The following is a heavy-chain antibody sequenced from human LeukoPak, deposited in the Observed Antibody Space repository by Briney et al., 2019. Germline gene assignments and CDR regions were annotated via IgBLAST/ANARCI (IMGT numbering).Heavy chain of an antibody. CDR2: IYYSGST. J-gene: IGHJ4*02. CDR3: ARESYTGADY. Sequence: PSETLSLTCTVSGGSISSYYWSWIRQPPGKGLEWTGYIYYSGSTNYNPSLKSRVTISVDTSKNQFSLKLSSVTAADTAVYYCARESYTGADYWGQGTLVTVSS. D-gene: IGHD7-27*01. CDR1: GGSISSYY. V-gene: IGHV4-59*01.